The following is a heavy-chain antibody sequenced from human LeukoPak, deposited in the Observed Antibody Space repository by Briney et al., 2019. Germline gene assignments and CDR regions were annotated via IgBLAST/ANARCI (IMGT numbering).Heavy chain of an antibody. CDR2: RSYDGINK. V-gene: IGHV3-30*01. J-gene: IGHJ3*01. Sequence: VTVRSYDGINKYYADSVKGRFTISGDNSTNTLSLQMNSLRAEDTAVCYCSIFVAYSSGYDPGVDIPFEVWGQGTMLTVS. CDR3: SIFVAYSSGYDPGVDIPFEV. D-gene: IGHD6-25*01.